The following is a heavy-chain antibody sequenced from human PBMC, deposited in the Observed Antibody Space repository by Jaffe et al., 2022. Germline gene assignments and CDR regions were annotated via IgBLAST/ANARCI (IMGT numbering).Heavy chain of an antibody. CDR3: ARVGGSSSVFRSGFFDY. Sequence: QVQLQESGPGLVKPSETLSLTCTVSGGSISSYYWSWIRQPPEKGLEWIGYIYYSGSTNYNPSLKSRVTISVDTSKNQFSLKLSSVTAADTAVYYCARVGGSSSVFRSGFFDYWGQGTLVTVSS. V-gene: IGHV4-59*01. D-gene: IGHD6-6*01. CDR1: GGSISSYY. J-gene: IGHJ4*02. CDR2: IYYSGST.